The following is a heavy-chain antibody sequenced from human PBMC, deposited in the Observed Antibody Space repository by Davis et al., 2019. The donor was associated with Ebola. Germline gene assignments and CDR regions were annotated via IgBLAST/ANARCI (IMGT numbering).Heavy chain of an antibody. CDR3: TRLTRDLIWYFDL. CDR2: IKEDGSDK. V-gene: IGHV3-7*03. J-gene: IGHJ2*01. D-gene: IGHD7-27*01. CDR1: GFTFSTYW. Sequence: PGGSLRLSCAASGFTFSTYWMSWVRQAPGKGLEWVANIKEDGSDKYYVDSVKGRFTISRDNAKSSLYLQMNSLRAEDTAVYYCTRLTRDLIWYFDLWGRGSLVTVSS.